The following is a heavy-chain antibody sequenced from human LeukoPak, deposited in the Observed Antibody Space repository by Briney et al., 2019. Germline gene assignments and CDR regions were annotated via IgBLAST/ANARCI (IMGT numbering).Heavy chain of an antibody. CDR1: GGTFSSYA. CDR2: IIPILGIA. Sequence: SVKVSYKASGGTFSSYAISWVRQAPGQGLEWMGRIIPILGIANYAQKFQGRVTITADKSTSTAYMELSSLRSEDTAVYYCARQSYYDFWSGYYDSYWGQGTLVTVSS. D-gene: IGHD3-3*01. V-gene: IGHV1-69*04. CDR3: ARQSYYDFWSGYYDSY. J-gene: IGHJ4*02.